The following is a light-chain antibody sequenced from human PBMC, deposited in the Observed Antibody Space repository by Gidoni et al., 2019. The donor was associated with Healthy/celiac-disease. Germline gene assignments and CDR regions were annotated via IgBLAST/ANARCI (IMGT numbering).Light chain of an antibody. CDR3: QQSYSTPFT. CDR1: QSISSY. J-gene: IGKJ3*01. Sequence: DIQMTQSPSSLSASVGYRVTITCRASQSISSYLNWYQQKPGKAPKLLIYAASSLQSGVPSRFSGSGSGTDFTLTISSLQPEDFATYYCQQSYSTPFTFGPGTKVEIK. CDR2: AAS. V-gene: IGKV1-39*01.